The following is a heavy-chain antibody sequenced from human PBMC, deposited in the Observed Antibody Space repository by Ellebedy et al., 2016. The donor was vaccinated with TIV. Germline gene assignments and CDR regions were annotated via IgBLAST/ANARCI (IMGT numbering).Heavy chain of an antibody. CDR2: IWYDVSNT. D-gene: IGHD2/OR15-2a*01. J-gene: IGHJ6*02. CDR3: ARDGVRPYFYNGMDV. Sequence: GESLKISCAASGFTFSTYNMHWVRQAPGKGLEWVAVIWYDVSNTQYADSVKGRFTMSRDNSKNMVYLQMNSLRAEDTAVYYCARDGVRPYFYNGMDVWGQGTTVSVSS. CDR1: GFTFSTYN. V-gene: IGHV3-33*08.